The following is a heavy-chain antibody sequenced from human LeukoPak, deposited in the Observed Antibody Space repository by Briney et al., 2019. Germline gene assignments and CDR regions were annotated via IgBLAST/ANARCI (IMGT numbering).Heavy chain of an antibody. D-gene: IGHD1-7*01. CDR1: GGSISSGSYY. Sequence: SQTLALTCTVSGGSISSGSYYWSWIRQPAGKGLEWIGRIYTSGSTNYNPSLKSRVTISVDTSKNQFSLKLSSVTAADTAVHYCARESGADWNYGAFDIWGQGTMVTVSS. CDR2: IYTSGST. CDR3: ARESGADWNYGAFDI. J-gene: IGHJ3*02. V-gene: IGHV4-61*02.